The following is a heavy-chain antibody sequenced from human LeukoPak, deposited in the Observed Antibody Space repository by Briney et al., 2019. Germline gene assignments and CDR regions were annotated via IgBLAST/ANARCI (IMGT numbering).Heavy chain of an antibody. CDR1: GFTFSSYG. CDR2: ISYDGSNK. J-gene: IGHJ4*02. Sequence: PGGSLRLSCAASGFTFSSYGMHWVRQAPGKGLEWVAVISYDGSNKYSADSVKGRFTISRDNSKNTLYLQMHSLRAEDTAVYYCAKDRRSSGWVFDYWGQGTLVTVSS. CDR3: AKDRRSSGWVFDY. D-gene: IGHD6-19*01. V-gene: IGHV3-30*18.